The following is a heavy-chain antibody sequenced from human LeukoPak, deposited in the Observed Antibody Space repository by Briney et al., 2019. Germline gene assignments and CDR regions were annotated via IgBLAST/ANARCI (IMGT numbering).Heavy chain of an antibody. CDR1: GFTLSSYD. V-gene: IGHV3-30*18. Sequence: GGSLRLSCAASGFTLSSYDMHWVRQAPGKGLEWVAVISYDGSNKYYVDSVKGRFTISRDNAKNSLYLQMNSLRAEDTAVYYCAELGITMIGGVWGKGTTVTISS. J-gene: IGHJ6*04. CDR3: AELGITMIGGV. D-gene: IGHD3-10*02. CDR2: ISYDGSNK.